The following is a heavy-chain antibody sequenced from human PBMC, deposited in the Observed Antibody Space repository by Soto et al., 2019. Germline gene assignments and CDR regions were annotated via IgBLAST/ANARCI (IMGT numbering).Heavy chain of an antibody. Sequence: PSETLIPNLHCPGGGLQRGGYLYNLGRQAPGKGLEWLGYIYYSGGTNYNPSLKSRVTISLDKSKSQFSLRLIPVTAADTAVYYCTREQSDDNYFDPWGQGTLVTVSS. J-gene: IGHJ5*02. CDR1: GGLQRGGYL. CDR3: TREQSDDNYFDP. CDR2: IYYSGGT. D-gene: IGHD6-19*01. V-gene: IGHV4-61*08.